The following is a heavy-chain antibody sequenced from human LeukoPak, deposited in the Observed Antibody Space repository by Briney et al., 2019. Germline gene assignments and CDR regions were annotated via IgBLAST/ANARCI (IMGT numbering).Heavy chain of an antibody. Sequence: ASVKVSCKASGYTFTSYAMHWVRQAPGQRLEWMGWINAGNGNTKYSQKFQGRVTITRDTSASTAYMELSSLRSEDTAVYYCASGGTYSSGWYEGDYWGQGTLVTVSS. V-gene: IGHV1-3*01. CDR3: ASGGTYSSGWYEGDY. J-gene: IGHJ4*02. D-gene: IGHD6-19*01. CDR1: GYTFTSYA. CDR2: INAGNGNT.